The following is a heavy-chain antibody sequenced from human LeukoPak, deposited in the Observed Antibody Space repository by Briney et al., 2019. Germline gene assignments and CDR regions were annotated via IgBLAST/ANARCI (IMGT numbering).Heavy chain of an antibody. J-gene: IGHJ4*02. CDR1: GGTFSSYA. CDR3: SSSWYFRDGYLPRGYYFDY. CDR2: IIPIFGTA. Sequence: GASVKVSCKASGGTFSSYAISWVRQAPGQGLEWMGGIIPIFGTANYAQKFQGRVTITADESTSTAYMELSSLRSEDTAVYYCSSSWYFRDGYLPRGYYFDYWGQGTLVTVSS. D-gene: IGHD6-13*01. V-gene: IGHV1-69*13.